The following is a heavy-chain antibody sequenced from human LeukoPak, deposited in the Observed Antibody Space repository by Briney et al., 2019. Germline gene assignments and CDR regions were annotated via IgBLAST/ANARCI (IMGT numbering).Heavy chain of an antibody. Sequence: ASVKVSCKASEYTLTNYYMQWVRQAPGQGLEWMGIINPSGGDTSHAQKFQGRVTMTWDTSTSTVYMELSSLSSEDTAVYYCARDHYGDYYFDSWGQGTLVTVSS. CDR1: EYTLTNYY. J-gene: IGHJ4*02. D-gene: IGHD4-17*01. CDR3: ARDHYGDYYFDS. V-gene: IGHV1-46*01. CDR2: INPSGGDT.